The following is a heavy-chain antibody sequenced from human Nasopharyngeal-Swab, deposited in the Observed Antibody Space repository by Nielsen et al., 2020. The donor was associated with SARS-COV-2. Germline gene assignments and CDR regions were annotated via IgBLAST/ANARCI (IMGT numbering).Heavy chain of an antibody. Sequence: ASVKVSCKASGYTFTSYGISWVRQAPGQGLEWMGWISAYNGNTNYAQKLQGRVTMTTDTFTSTAYMELRSLRSDDTAVYYCAREIFGVANYYYYYMDVWGKGTTVTVPS. V-gene: IGHV1-18*01. CDR2: ISAYNGNT. J-gene: IGHJ6*03. D-gene: IGHD3-3*01. CDR3: AREIFGVANYYYYYMDV. CDR1: GYTFTSYG.